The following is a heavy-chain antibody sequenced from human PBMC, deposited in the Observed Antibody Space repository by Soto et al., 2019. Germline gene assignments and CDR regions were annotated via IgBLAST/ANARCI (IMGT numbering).Heavy chain of an antibody. CDR3: ARGQFHHVSNYYYALDV. V-gene: IGHV1-69*01. CDR2: FIPLFNRP. CDR1: GGTFSSYA. J-gene: IGHJ6*02. Sequence: QVQLVQSGAAVKTPGSSVKVSCKASGGTFSSYAISWVRQAPGQGLEWMGGFIPLFNRPHSARKFQGRVTITADESTSTAYMDLSSLRSEDTAVYYCARGQFHHVSNYYYALDVWGQGTTVTVSS.